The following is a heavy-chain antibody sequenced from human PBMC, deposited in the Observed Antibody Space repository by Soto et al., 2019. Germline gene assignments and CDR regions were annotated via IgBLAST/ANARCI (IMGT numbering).Heavy chain of an antibody. CDR2: ISWNSGSI. CDR1: GFTFDDYA. V-gene: IGHV3-9*01. Sequence: GGSLRLSCAASGFTFDDYAMHWVRQAPGKGLEWVSGISWNSGSIGYADSVKGRFTISRDNAKNSLYLQMNSLRAEDTALYYCAKDTKQTFSVAGTVRAFDIWGQGTMVTVSS. CDR3: AKDTKQTFSVAGTVRAFDI. D-gene: IGHD6-19*01. J-gene: IGHJ3*02.